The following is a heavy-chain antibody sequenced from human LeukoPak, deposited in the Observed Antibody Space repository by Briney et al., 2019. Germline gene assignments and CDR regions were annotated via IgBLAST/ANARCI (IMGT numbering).Heavy chain of an antibody. D-gene: IGHD6-19*01. V-gene: IGHV3-64*01. J-gene: IGHJ4*02. CDR3: ARGSGIAVAAGVDY. CDR2: ISSNGGST. Sequence: GGSLRLSCAASGFTFSRFAMHWVRQAPGKGLEYVSAISSNGGSTYYANSVKGRFTISRDNSKNTLYLQMGSLRAEDMAVYYCARGSGIAVAAGVDYWGQGTLVTVSS. CDR1: GFTFSRFA.